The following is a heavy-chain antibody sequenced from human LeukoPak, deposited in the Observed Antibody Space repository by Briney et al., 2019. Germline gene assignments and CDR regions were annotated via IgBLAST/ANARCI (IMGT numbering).Heavy chain of an antibody. CDR2: MNQDGSAK. CDR3: ATYTHWVAGDV. J-gene: IGHJ6*02. D-gene: IGHD3-16*01. V-gene: IGHV3-7*01. CDR1: GFTFSDSW. Sequence: GGSLRLSCAASGFTFSDSWMSWVRQAPGKGLEWAANMNQDGSAKDYVDSVKGRFTISRDNARNSLYLQMSSLRAEDTAVYYCATYTHWVAGDVWGQGTTVTVSS.